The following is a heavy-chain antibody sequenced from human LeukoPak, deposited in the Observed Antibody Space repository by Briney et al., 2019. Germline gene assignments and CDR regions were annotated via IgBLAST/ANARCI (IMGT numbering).Heavy chain of an antibody. CDR3: ARGEYGSGSYHIDY. J-gene: IGHJ4*02. Sequence: PGGSLRLSCAASGFTVSSNSMSWVRQAPGKGLEWVSFIYSDNTHYSDSVKGRFTISRDNSKNTLYLQMNSLRAEDTAVYYCARGEYGSGSYHIDYWGQGTLVTVSS. CDR1: GFTVSSNS. D-gene: IGHD3-10*01. CDR2: IYSDNT. V-gene: IGHV3-66*01.